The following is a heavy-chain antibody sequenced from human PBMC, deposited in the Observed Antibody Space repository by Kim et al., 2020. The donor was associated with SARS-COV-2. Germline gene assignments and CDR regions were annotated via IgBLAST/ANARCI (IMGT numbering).Heavy chain of an antibody. Sequence: ADSVKGRFTISRDNAKNTLYLQMKSLRAEDTAVYYCAGGLTTVVDAFDIWGQGTMVTVSS. J-gene: IGHJ3*02. D-gene: IGHD4-17*01. V-gene: IGHV3-23*01. CDR3: AGGLTTVVDAFDI.